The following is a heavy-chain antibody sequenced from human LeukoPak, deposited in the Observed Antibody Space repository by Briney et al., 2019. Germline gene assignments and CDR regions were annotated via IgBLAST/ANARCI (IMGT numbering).Heavy chain of an antibody. Sequence: SETLSLTCTVSGGSINSDYWNWIRQPPGKGLEWIGYIYYSGTTNYNPSLKSRVTISVDTSKNQFSLKLNSVTAADTAVYYCARGSRSGGSCYGYWGQGTLVTVSS. CDR3: ARGSRSGGSCYGY. V-gene: IGHV4-59*08. J-gene: IGHJ4*02. D-gene: IGHD2-15*01. CDR1: GGSINSDY. CDR2: IYYSGTT.